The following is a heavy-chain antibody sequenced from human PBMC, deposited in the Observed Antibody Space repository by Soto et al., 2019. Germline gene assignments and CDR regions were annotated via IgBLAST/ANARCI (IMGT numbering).Heavy chain of an antibody. V-gene: IGHV3-23*01. J-gene: IGHJ5*02. Sequence: PGGSLRLSCAASGFTFSDYGMSWVRQAPGKGLEWVSTIRGGAGNTYYVDSVKGRFTISRDDSTNTVYLQMNSLRAEDTAVYYCAKPLWFGESVFDPWGQGTLVTVSS. CDR2: IRGGAGNT. CDR3: AKPLWFGESVFDP. D-gene: IGHD3-10*01. CDR1: GFTFSDYG.